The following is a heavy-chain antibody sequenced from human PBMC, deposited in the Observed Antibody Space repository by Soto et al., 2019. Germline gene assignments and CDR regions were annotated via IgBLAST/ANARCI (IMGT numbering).Heavy chain of an antibody. CDR3: LRGKYSSPRGGLDG. CDR1: GYSFTSYW. CDR2: IYPDDSDT. J-gene: IGHJ4*02. V-gene: IGHV5-51*01. D-gene: IGHD4-4*01. Sequence: PGESLKISCKGSGYSFTSYWIGWVRQMPGKGLEWMGTIYPDDSDTRYSPSFQGQVTISADKSIQTAYLQWGSLKASDSALYYCLRGKYSSPRGGLDGRAQRTPVTGSS.